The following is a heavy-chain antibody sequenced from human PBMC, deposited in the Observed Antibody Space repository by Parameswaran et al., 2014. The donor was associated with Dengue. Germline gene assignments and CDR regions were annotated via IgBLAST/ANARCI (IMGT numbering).Heavy chain of an antibody. CDR1: ISV. V-gene: IGHV1-18*01. CDR3: ARGTMSPYAFDI. D-gene: IGHD5-24*01. J-gene: IGHJ3*02. Sequence: ISVARLVRQAPGQGLEWMGWISAYNGNTNYAQKLQGRVTMTTDTSTSTAYMELRSLRSDDTAVYYCARGTMSPYAFDIWGQGTMVTVSS. CDR2: ISAYNGNT.